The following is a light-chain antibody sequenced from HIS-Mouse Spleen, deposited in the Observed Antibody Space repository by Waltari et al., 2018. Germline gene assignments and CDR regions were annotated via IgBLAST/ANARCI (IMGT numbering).Light chain of an antibody. CDR1: ALPKKY. CDR3: YSTDSGGNHRV. Sequence: SYELTQPPSVSVSPGQTARNTCSGAALPKKYAYWYQQKSGQAPVLVIYEDSKRPSGIPERFSGSSSGTMATLTISGAQVEDEADYYCYSTDSGGNHRVFGGGTKLTVL. CDR2: EDS. J-gene: IGLJ2*01. V-gene: IGLV3-10*01.